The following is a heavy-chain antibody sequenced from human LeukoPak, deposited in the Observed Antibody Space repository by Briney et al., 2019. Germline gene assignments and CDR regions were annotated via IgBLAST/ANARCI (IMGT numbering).Heavy chain of an antibody. CDR2: IYYSGST. CDR1: GGSISSYY. V-gene: IGHV4-59*01. J-gene: IGHJ6*03. Sequence: PSETLSLTCTVSGGSISSYYWSWLRQPPGKGLEWIGYIYYSGSTNYNPSLKSRVTISVDTSKNQFSLKLSSVTAADTAVYYCARMGGYCSGGSCYYYMDVWGKGTTVTVSS. CDR3: ARMGGYCSGGSCYYYMDV. D-gene: IGHD2-15*01.